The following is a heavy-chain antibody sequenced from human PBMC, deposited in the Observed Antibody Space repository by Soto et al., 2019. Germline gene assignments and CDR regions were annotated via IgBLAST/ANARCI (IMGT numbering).Heavy chain of an antibody. D-gene: IGHD2-15*01. CDR2: INHSGIT. Sequence: QVQLQQWGAGLLKPSETLSLTCAVYGVSFSGYYWGWIRQPPVKGLAWSGEINHSGITNYNPSLKSRVTISVDTSKHQFSLKLGSVTAVDTAVYYCERAAPRYCSGGSCYSGSDYWGQGTLVPVS. V-gene: IGHV4-34*01. J-gene: IGHJ4*02. CDR1: GVSFSGYY. CDR3: ERAAPRYCSGGSCYSGSDY.